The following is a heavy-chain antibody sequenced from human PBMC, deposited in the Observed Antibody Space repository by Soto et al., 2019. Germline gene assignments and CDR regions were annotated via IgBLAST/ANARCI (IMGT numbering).Heavy chain of an antibody. CDR3: ARGNTVLRFLEWLPGEYYYYYYMDV. J-gene: IGHJ6*03. V-gene: IGHV4-34*01. D-gene: IGHD3-3*01. CDR2: INHSGST. Sequence: PSETLSLTCAVYGGSFSGYYWSWIRQPPGKGLEWIGEINHSGSTNYNPSLKSRVTISVDTSKNQFSLKLSSVTAADTAVYYCARGNTVLRFLEWLPGEYYYYYYMDVWGKGTTVTVSS. CDR1: GGSFSGYY.